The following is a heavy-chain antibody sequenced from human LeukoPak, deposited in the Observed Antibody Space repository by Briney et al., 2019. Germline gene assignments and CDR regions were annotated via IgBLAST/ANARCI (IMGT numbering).Heavy chain of an antibody. J-gene: IGHJ4*02. D-gene: IGHD3-16*01. CDR1: GGTFSSYA. CDR3: ARQGPYMDPTDY. Sequence: GSSVKVSCEASGGTFSSYAISWVRQAPGQGLEWMGGIIPIFGTANYAQKFQGRVTITADKSTSTAYMELSSLRSEDTAVYYCARQGPYMDPTDYWGQGTLVTVSS. CDR2: IIPIFGTA. V-gene: IGHV1-69*06.